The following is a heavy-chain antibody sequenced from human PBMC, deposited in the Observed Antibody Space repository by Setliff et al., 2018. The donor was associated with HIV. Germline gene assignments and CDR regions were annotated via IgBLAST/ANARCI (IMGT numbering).Heavy chain of an antibody. D-gene: IGHD6-19*01. J-gene: IGHJ4*02. CDR1: GYSISSGYY. CDR3: ARVRGSSGWCVFDY. V-gene: IGHV4-38-2*01. CDR2: IYHSGST. Sequence: PSETLSLTCAVSGYSISSGYYWGWIRRPPGKGLEWIGTIYHSGSTYYNPSLKSRLTISVDTSKNQFSLKLNSVTAADTAAYYCARVRGSSGWCVFDYWGQGTLVTVSS.